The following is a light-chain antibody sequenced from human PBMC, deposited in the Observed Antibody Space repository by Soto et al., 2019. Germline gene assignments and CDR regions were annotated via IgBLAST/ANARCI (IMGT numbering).Light chain of an antibody. Sequence: QSALTQPPSASGSPGQSVTISCTGTSSDVGGYNYVSWYQQLPGKVPKLMIYEVSERPSGVPDRFSGSKSGNTASLTVSGLQAEDEADYYCSSYGGSNNLVFGGGTQLTVL. J-gene: IGLJ2*01. CDR2: EVS. V-gene: IGLV2-8*01. CDR3: SSYGGSNNLV. CDR1: SSDVGGYNY.